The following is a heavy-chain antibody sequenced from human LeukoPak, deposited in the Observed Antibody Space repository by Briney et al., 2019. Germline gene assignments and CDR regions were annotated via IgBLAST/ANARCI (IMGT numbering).Heavy chain of an antibody. D-gene: IGHD5-18*01. J-gene: IGHJ4*02. CDR1: GFTFSVYG. V-gene: IGHV3-21*01. CDR3: ARGADTAMVRHSQTEKTFDY. Sequence: GRSLRLSCAASGFTFSVYGMHWVRQAPGKGLEWVSSISSSSSYIYYADSVKGRFTISRDNAKNSLYLQMNSLRAEDTAVYYCARGADTAMVRHSQTEKTFDYWGQGTLVTVSS. CDR2: ISSSSSYI.